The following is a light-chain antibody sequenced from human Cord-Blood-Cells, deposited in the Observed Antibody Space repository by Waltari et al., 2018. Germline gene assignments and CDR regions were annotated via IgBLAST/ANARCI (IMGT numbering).Light chain of an antibody. CDR2: GAS. Sequence: EIVMTQSPATLSVSPGESATLSCRASQSVSSNLAWYQQKPGQAPRLLIYGASTRATGSPARFSGSVSGTEFTLTISSLQSEDFAVDYCQQYNNWHLFTFGPGTKVDIK. CDR3: QQYNNWHLFT. CDR1: QSVSSN. J-gene: IGKJ3*01. V-gene: IGKV3-15*01.